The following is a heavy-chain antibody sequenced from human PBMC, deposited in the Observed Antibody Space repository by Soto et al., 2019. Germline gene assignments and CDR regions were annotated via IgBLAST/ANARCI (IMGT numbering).Heavy chain of an antibody. CDR3: ARGKPTTVTTHY. Sequence: PSETLSLTCAVYGGSFSGYYWSWIRQPPGKGLEWIGEINHSGSTNYNPSLKSRVTISVDTSKNQFSLKLSSVTAADTAVYYCARGKPTTVTTHYWGQGTLVTVSS. CDR1: GGSFSGYY. J-gene: IGHJ4*02. D-gene: IGHD4-17*01. CDR2: INHSGST. V-gene: IGHV4-34*01.